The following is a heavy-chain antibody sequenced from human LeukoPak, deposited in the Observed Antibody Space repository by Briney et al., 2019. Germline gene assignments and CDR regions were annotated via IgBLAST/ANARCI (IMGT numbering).Heavy chain of an antibody. CDR2: IGSRGDTT. CDR1: GFTFSSSP. V-gene: IGHV3-23*01. J-gene: IGHJ1*01. D-gene: IGHD2-21*01. CDR3: AKDRYSSPAGF. Sequence: TGGSLRLSCAASGFTFSSSPMSWVRQAPGKGLDWVSGIGSRGDTTYYADSVKGRFTVSRDNSKNTLYLQMNSLRAEDTAIYYCAKDRYSSPAGFWGQGTLVTVSS.